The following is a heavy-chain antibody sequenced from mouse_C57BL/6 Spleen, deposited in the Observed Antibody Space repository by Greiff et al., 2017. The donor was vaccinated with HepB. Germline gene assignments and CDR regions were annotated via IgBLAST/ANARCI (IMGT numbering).Heavy chain of an antibody. J-gene: IGHJ1*03. V-gene: IGHV1-64*01. CDR3: ARPYYYGSRYFDV. Sequence: QVQLQQPGAELVKPGASVKLSCKASGYTFTSYWMHWVKQRPGQGLEWIGMIHPNSGSTNYNEKFKSKATLTVDKSSSTAYMQLSSLTSEDSAVYYCARPYYYGSRYFDVWGTGTTVTVSS. CDR2: IHPNSGST. D-gene: IGHD1-1*01. CDR1: GYTFTSYW.